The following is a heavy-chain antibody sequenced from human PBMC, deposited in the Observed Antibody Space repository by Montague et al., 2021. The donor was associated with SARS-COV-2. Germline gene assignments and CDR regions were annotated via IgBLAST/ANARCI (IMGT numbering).Heavy chain of an antibody. D-gene: IGHD3-3*01. CDR3: ARLSIGDPLIRWFDS. V-gene: IGHV4-59*02. CDR1: GYSVTSSY. J-gene: IGHJ5*01. Sequence: SETLSLTCTVSGYSVTSSYWSWILQPPGKGLQWIGFISHSGITNYNSFFKSRVAISVNTSKNHFSLKLISATAADTAVYYCARLSIGDPLIRWFDSWGQGTLVTVSS. CDR2: ISHSGIT.